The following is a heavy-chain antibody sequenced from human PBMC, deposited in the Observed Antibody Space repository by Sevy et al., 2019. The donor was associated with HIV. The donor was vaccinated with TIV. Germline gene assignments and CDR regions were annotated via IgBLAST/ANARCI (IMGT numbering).Heavy chain of an antibody. CDR2: IRYDGSNK. J-gene: IGHJ4*02. V-gene: IGHV3-30*02. Sequence: GGSLRLSYAASGFTFSSYGMRWVRQAPGKGLEWVAFIRYDGSNKYYADSVKGRFTISRDNSKNTLYLQMNSLRAEDTAVYYCAKVGNRDSPQWGQGTLVTVSS. D-gene: IGHD1-26*01. CDR1: GFTFSSYG. CDR3: AKVGNRDSPQ.